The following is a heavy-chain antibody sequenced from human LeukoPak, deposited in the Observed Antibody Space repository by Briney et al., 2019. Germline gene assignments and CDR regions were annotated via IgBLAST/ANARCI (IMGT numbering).Heavy chain of an antibody. Sequence: VASVKVSCKASGYTFTGYYMHWVRQAPGQGLEWMGWINPNSGGTNYAQKLQGRVTMTRDTSINTAYMELSRLESDDTAVYYCARGGYYDSSAYRIFDYWGQGTLVTVSS. J-gene: IGHJ4*02. CDR2: INPNSGGT. V-gene: IGHV1-2*02. CDR3: ARGGYYDSSAYRIFDY. CDR1: GYTFTGYY. D-gene: IGHD3-22*01.